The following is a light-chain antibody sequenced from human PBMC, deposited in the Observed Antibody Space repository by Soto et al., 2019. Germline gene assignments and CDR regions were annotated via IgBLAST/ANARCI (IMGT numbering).Light chain of an antibody. CDR3: QQADTFPIT. CDR2: AAS. CDR1: QGISRS. V-gene: IGKV1D-12*01. Sequence: DIQMTQSPSSVSASVGDTVTISCQASQGISRSLAWYQQKPGKAPKLLIYAASSLQSGVPSRFSGSGFGTDFTLTISSLQPEDAAMYYCQQADTFPITLGQGTRLEIK. J-gene: IGKJ5*01.